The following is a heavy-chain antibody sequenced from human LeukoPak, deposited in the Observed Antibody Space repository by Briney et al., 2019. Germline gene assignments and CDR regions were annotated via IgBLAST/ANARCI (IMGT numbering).Heavy chain of an antibody. J-gene: IGHJ4*02. Sequence: GESLKICCKGSGYSFTSYWIGWGRQMPGKGLEGMGIIYPGDSDTSYSPSFQGQVTISADKSISTAYLQWSSLKASDAAMYYCARLSGYYTRDYWGEGTLVTVPS. V-gene: IGHV5-51*01. D-gene: IGHD3-10*01. CDR1: GYSFTSYW. CDR3: ARLSGYYTRDY. CDR2: IYPGDSDT.